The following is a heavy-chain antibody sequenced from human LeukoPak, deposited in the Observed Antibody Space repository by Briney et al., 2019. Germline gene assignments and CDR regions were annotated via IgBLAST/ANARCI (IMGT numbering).Heavy chain of an antibody. V-gene: IGHV3-23*01. D-gene: IGHD6-19*01. CDR1: GFNFNIFW. J-gene: IGHJ4*02. Sequence: PGGSLRLSCVTSGFNFNIFWMTWVRQAPGKGLEWVSAISGSGGSPYYADSVKGRFTISRDNSKNTLYLQMNSLRAEDTAVYYCAKDRYTSDLYYFDYWGQGTLVTVSS. CDR3: AKDRYTSDLYYFDY. CDR2: ISGSGGSP.